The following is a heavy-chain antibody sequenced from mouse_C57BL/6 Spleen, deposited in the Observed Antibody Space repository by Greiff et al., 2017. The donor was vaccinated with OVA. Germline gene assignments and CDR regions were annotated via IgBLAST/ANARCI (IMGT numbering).Heavy chain of an antibody. V-gene: IGHV1-15*01. Sequence: VQLVESGAELVRPGASVTLSCKASGYTFTDYEMHWVKQTPVHGLEWIGAIDPETGCTAYNQKFKGKAILTADKSSRTAYMELRSLTSEDSAVYYRTRWDVWGTGTTVTVSS. CDR3: TRWDV. CDR1: GYTFTDYE. J-gene: IGHJ1*03. CDR2: IDPETGCT.